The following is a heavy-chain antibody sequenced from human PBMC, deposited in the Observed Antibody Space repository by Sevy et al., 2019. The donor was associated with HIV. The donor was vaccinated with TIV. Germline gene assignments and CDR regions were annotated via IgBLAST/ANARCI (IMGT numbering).Heavy chain of an antibody. CDR1: GFTFSSYS. Sequence: GGSLRLSCAASGFTFSSYSMNWVRQAPGKGLEWVSYISSSSSIYYADFVKGRFTISRENAKNTLYLQMNIQSDEDTAVYYCAREYYGSASYEDFDPWGQGTLVTVSS. J-gene: IGHJ5*02. V-gene: IGHV3-48*02. D-gene: IGHD3-10*01. CDR2: ISSSSSI. CDR3: AREYYGSASYEDFDP.